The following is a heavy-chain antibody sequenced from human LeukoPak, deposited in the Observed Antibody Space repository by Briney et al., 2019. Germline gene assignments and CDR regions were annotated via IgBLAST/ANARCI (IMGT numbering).Heavy chain of an antibody. D-gene: IGHD5-18*01. Sequence: PGGSLRLSCAASGFTFSTYNMNWVRQAPGKGLEWVSSISGSSSHIYYADSVKGRFTISRDNAKNSLYLQMNSLRAEDTAVYYCARDLSGVTGYTYGRGIDYWGQGTLVTVSS. V-gene: IGHV3-21*01. CDR3: ARDLSGVTGYTYGRGIDY. J-gene: IGHJ4*02. CDR2: ISGSSSHI. CDR1: GFTFSTYN.